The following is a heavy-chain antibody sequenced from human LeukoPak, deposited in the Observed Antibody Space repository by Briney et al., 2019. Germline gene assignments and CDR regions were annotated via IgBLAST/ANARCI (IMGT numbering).Heavy chain of an antibody. CDR2: INPSGGST. D-gene: IGHD6-13*01. V-gene: IGHV1-46*01. CDR3: ARGIAPGFDP. Sequence: GASVKVSCKASGYTFTNYYIHWVRQAPGQGLEWMGIINPSGGSTNYAQKLQGRVTMTTDTSTSTAYMELRSLRSDDTAVYYCARGIAPGFDPWGQGTLVTVSS. J-gene: IGHJ5*02. CDR1: GYTFTNYY.